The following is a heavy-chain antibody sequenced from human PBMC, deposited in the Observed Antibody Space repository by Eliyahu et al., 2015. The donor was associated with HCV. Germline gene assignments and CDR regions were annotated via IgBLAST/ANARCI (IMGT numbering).Heavy chain of an antibody. CDR3: ARGDGYMKTFDY. CDR1: GFTVSSNY. J-gene: IGHJ4*02. V-gene: IGHV3-53*01. CDR2: IYSGGST. Sequence: EVQLVESRGGLIQPGGSLRLSCAASGFTVSSNYMCGGRQAPRKGLGWVSVIYSGGSTYYADSVKGRFTISRDNSKNTLYLQMNSLRAEDTAVYYCARGDGYMKTFDYWGQGTLVTVSS. D-gene: IGHD5-24*01.